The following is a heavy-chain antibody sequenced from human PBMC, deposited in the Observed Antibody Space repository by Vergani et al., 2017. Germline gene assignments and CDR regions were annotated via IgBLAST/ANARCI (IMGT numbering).Heavy chain of an antibody. J-gene: IGHJ3*02. D-gene: IGHD3-10*01. CDR1: GGSISSSNW. Sequence: QVQLQESGPGLVKPSGTLSLTCAVSGGSISSSNWWSWVRQPPGKGLAWIGGIYHSGSTNYNPSLKSRVSIAVDKTKNQFSLKLSAVTAADTAGYYCPRIRGNYAFDIWGQGTMVTVSS. V-gene: IGHV4-4*02. CDR2: IYHSGST. CDR3: PRIRGNYAFDI.